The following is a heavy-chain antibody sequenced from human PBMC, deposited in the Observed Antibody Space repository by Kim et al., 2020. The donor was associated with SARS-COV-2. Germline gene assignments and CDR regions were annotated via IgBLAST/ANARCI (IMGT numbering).Heavy chain of an antibody. J-gene: IGHJ4*02. D-gene: IGHD3-9*01. CDR3: ARAREYYDILTGRFDY. V-gene: IGHV4-30-2*04. Sequence: LRGRVTISVDTSTNQFSLKLSSVTAADTAVYYCARAREYYDILTGRFDYWGQGTLVTVSS.